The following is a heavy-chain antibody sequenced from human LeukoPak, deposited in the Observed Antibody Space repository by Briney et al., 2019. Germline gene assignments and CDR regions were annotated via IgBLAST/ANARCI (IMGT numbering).Heavy chain of an antibody. Sequence: GGSLRLSCAGSGFTFSSYEMNWVRQAPGKGLEWVSYISSSGSTIYYADSVKGRFTISRDNAKSSLYLQMNSLRAEDTAVYYCATETPAVATFVGYWGQGTLVTVSS. J-gene: IGHJ4*02. CDR2: ISSSGSTI. D-gene: IGHD4-11*01. V-gene: IGHV3-48*03. CDR3: ATETPAVATFVGY. CDR1: GFTFSSYE.